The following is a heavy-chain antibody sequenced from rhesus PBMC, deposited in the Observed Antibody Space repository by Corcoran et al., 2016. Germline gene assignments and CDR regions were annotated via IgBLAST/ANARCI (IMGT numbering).Heavy chain of an antibody. CDR3: ARGSGITIFGLVIPGDY. V-gene: IGHV4-160*01. CDR1: GGSLRGFW. D-gene: IGHD3-3*01. Sequence: QLQLQESGPGLVKPSETLSLTRAVSGGSLRGFWWRWLRQPPRPGLWWVGRIDSIGSTDYNPALKSRITISRDTSKNQFSLKLSSVTAADTAVYYCARGSGITIFGLVIPGDYWGQGVLVTVSS. CDR2: IDSIGST. J-gene: IGHJ4*01.